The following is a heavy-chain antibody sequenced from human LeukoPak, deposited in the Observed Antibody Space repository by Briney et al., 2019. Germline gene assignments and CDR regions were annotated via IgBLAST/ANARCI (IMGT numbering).Heavy chain of an antibody. V-gene: IGHV1-69*05. CDR2: IIPIFGTA. J-gene: IGHJ4*02. CDR3: ARADIAAAGFAYYFDY. CDR1: GGTFSSYA. D-gene: IGHD6-13*01. Sequence: EASVKVSRKASGGTFSSYAISWVRQAPGQGLELMGGIIPIFGTANYAQKFQGRVTITTDESTSTAYMELSSLRSEDTAVYSCARADIAAAGFAYYFDYWGQGTLVTVSS.